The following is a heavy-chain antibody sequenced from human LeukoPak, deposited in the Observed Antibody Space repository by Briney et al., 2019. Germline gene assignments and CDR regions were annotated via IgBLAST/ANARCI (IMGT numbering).Heavy chain of an antibody. CDR3: ARVRLRVVNIGTFDY. CDR1: GFTFSSYS. D-gene: IGHD3-3*01. CDR2: ISSSDSDI. V-gene: IGHV3-21*01. J-gene: IGHJ4*02. Sequence: GGSLRLSCATSGFTFSSYSMTWVRQAPGKGLEWVSSISSSDSDIYYADSVKGRFTISRDNAKNSLYLQMSSLRAEDTAVYYCARVRLRVVNIGTFDYWGQGTLVTVSS.